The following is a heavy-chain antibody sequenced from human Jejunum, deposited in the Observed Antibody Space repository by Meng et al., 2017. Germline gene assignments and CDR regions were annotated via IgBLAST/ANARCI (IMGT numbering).Heavy chain of an antibody. Sequence: QVQLVQSGAEVKKPGASVKVSCKASGYTFSSYGLHWVRQAPGQRLEWMGWINAGNGNTKYSQKFQGRVTITRDTSATTLYMELSSLSSEDTAVYFCARDRCSGGSCYYFDHWGQGALVTVSS. D-gene: IGHD2-15*01. J-gene: IGHJ4*02. CDR2: INAGNGNT. CDR1: GYTFSSYG. V-gene: IGHV1-3*01. CDR3: ARDRCSGGSCYYFDH.